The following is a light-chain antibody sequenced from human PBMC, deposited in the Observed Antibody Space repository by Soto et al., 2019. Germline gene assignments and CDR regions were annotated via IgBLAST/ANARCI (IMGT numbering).Light chain of an antibody. V-gene: IGLV2-23*01. CDR3: CSYAGTSTLI. CDR1: SSDFGTYNL. CDR2: EGT. Sequence: QSVLTQPASVSGSPGQSITISCTGTSSDFGTYNLVSWYQQHPGKAPKLIIYEGTKRPSGVSNRFSGSKTGNMASLTIYGLQADDEADYYCCSYAGTSTLIFGGGTKLTVL. J-gene: IGLJ2*01.